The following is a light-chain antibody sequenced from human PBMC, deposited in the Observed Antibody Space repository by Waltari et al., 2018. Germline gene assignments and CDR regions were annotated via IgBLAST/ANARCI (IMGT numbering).Light chain of an antibody. CDR2: GAS. CDR3: QHYVRLPAT. CDR1: QSVGGT. Sequence: EIVLPQSPGTLSLSPGERATPSCRASQSVGGTLAWYQQKPGQAPRLLLYGASIRAPGTPDRFSGTGSGTDFSLTISRLEPEDFAVYYCQHYVRLPATFGQGTKVEIK. J-gene: IGKJ1*01. V-gene: IGKV3-20*01.